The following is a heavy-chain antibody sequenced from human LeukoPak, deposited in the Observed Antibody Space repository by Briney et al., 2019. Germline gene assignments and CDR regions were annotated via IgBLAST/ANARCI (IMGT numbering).Heavy chain of an antibody. V-gene: IGHV4-59*01. J-gene: IGHJ6*03. CDR1: GGSISSYY. Sequence: SETLSLTCTVSGGSISSYYWSWIRQPPGKGLEWIGYIYYSGSTNYNPSLKSRVTISVDTSKNQFSLKLSSVTAADTAVYYCAASSSGWYATRVGPNYYYYYYIDVWGKGTTVTVSS. CDR2: IYYSGST. D-gene: IGHD6-19*01. CDR3: AASSSGWYATRVGPNYYYYYYIDV.